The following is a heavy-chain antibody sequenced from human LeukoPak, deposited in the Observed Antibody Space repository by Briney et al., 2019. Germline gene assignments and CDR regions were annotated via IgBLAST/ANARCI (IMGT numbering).Heavy chain of an antibody. V-gene: IGHV4-38-2*02. D-gene: IGHD6-13*01. CDR3: ARGVIAARGGNYFDH. CDR1: GYSISSGYY. CDR2: IYHSGST. Sequence: SETLSLTCTVSGYSISSGYYWGWIRQPPGKGLEWIGSIYHSGSTYYNPSLKSRVTISVDTSKNQFSLKLSSVTAADTAVYYCARGVIAARGGNYFDHWGQGTLVTVSS. J-gene: IGHJ4*02.